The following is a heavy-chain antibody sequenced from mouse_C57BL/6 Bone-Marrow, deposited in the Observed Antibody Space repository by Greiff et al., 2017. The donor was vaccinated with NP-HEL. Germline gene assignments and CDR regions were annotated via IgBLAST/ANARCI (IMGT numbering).Heavy chain of an antibody. CDR3: TREGDTTASHFHY. J-gene: IGHJ2*02. V-gene: IGHV5-9-1*02. CDR1: GFTFSSYA. Sequence: DVMLVESGEGLVKPGGSLKLSCAASGFTFSSYAMSWVRQTPEKRLEWVAYISSGGDYIYYADTVKGRFTISRDNARNTLYLQMSSLKSEDTAMYYCTREGDTTASHFHYGGKGPSHRLSS. CDR2: ISSGGDYI. D-gene: IGHD5-1-1*01.